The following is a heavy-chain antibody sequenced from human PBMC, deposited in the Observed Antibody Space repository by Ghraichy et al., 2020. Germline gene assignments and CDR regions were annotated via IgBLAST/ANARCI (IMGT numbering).Heavy chain of an antibody. Sequence: SETLSLTCTVSGGSISSYYWSWIRQPPGKGLEWIGYIYYSGSTNYNPSLKSRVTISVDTSKNQFSLKLSSVTAADTAVYYCARAHMVVGMDVWGQGTTVTVSS. V-gene: IGHV4-59*01. J-gene: IGHJ6*02. CDR1: GGSISSYY. CDR3: ARAHMVVGMDV. D-gene: IGHD2-21*01. CDR2: IYYSGST.